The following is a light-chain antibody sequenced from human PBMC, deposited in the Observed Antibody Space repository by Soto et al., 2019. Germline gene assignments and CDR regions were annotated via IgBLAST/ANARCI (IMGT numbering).Light chain of an antibody. J-gene: IGLJ1*01. CDR2: DVS. CDR3: ASYTTSSTYV. V-gene: IGLV2-14*01. CDR1: SSDVGGYSY. Sequence: QSALTQPASVSGSPGQSIAISCTGTSSDVGGYSYVSWYQQQPGKAPKLVISDVSNRPSGVSDRFSGSKSGNTASLTISGLQTEGEADYYCASYTTSSTYVFGTGTKLTVL.